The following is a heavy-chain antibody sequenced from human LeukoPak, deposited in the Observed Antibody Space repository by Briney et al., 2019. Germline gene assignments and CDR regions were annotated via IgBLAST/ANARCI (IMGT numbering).Heavy chain of an antibody. V-gene: IGHV3-23*01. Sequence: PGGSLRLSCAASGFTFSSYSMSWVSQAPGKGLEWVSAISGSGGSTYYADSVKGRFTISRDNSKNTLFLQMNSLRAEDTALYYCARDTGWSTYYFDYWGQGTLVTVSS. CDR3: ARDTGWSTYYFDY. CDR1: GFTFSSYS. D-gene: IGHD5/OR15-5a*01. J-gene: IGHJ4*02. CDR2: ISGSGGST.